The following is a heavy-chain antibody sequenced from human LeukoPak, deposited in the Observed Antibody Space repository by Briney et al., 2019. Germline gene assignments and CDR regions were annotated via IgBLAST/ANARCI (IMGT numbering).Heavy chain of an antibody. D-gene: IGHD5-18*01. J-gene: IGHJ4*02. CDR3: ARDTAMVTGSLDY. Sequence: ASVKVSCKASGYTFTSYDINWVRQATGQGLEWMGWISAYNGNTNYAQKLQGRVTMTTDTSTSTVYMELRSLRSDDTAVYYCARDTAMVTGSLDYWGQGTLVTVSS. V-gene: IGHV1-18*01. CDR1: GYTFTSYD. CDR2: ISAYNGNT.